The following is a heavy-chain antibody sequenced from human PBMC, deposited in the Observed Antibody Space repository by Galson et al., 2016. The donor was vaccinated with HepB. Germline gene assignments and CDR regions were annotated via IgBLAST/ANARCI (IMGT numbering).Heavy chain of an antibody. CDR1: GFVFSNFG. J-gene: IGHJ4*02. Sequence: SLRLSCAAIGFVFSNFGLSWVRQAPGKGLEWVASISTRRTTYYSDSVQGRFTISRDNSNNTLYLQMNGLRAEDTAVYYCAKERLVRRIFDHWGQGTLLTVSS. D-gene: IGHD1-1*01. CDR2: ISTRRTT. CDR3: AKERLVRRIFDH. V-gene: IGHV3-23*01.